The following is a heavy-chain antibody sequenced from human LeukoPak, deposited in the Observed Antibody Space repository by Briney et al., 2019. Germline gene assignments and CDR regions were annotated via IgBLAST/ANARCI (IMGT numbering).Heavy chain of an antibody. CDR2: ISSSSSYI. CDR1: GFTFRNYY. V-gene: IGHV3-21*01. D-gene: IGHD5-18*01. J-gene: IGHJ4*02. Sequence: PGRSLRLSCAASGFTFRNYYMHWVRQAPGKGLEWVSSISSSSSYIYYADSVKGRFTISRDNAKNSLYLQMNSLRAEDTAVYYCARDLEGYSYGSVSGYWGQGTLVTVSS. CDR3: ARDLEGYSYGSVSGY.